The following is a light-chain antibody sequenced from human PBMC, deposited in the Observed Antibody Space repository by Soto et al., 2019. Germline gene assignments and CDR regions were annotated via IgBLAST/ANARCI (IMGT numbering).Light chain of an antibody. Sequence: VLTQSPGTLSVSPGERATLSCRASQSVSGNNLAWYQQKPGRPPRLLICGESSRASGVPDRFSGSGSGTNFTLTINRLEPEDFAVYYCQQCDGTSWTFGQGTKVDIK. V-gene: IGKV3-20*01. J-gene: IGKJ1*01. CDR1: QSVSGNN. CDR2: GES. CDR3: QQCDGTSWT.